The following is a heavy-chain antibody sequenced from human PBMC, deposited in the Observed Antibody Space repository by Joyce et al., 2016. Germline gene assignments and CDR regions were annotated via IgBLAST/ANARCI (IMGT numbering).Heavy chain of an antibody. D-gene: IGHD6-19*01. CDR3: ARAVAGFEYFQH. CDR2: ISPSSGIT. V-gene: IGHV1-46*01. Sequence: QVQLVQSGAEVKKPGDSVRVSCKASGYTFTNYWIHWVRQAPGQGLEWIGRISPSSGITAYSQKFQGRVAMTTDTSTSTVYMDLSSLRSEDTAVYYCARAVAGFEYFQHWGQGTLVTVSS. J-gene: IGHJ1*01. CDR1: GYTFTNYW.